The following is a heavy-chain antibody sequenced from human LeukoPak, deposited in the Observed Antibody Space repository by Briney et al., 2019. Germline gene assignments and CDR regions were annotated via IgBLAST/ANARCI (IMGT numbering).Heavy chain of an antibody. D-gene: IGHD6-19*01. CDR3: AKGSGDSSGWFQLFDY. J-gene: IGHJ4*02. V-gene: IGHV3-23*01. CDR2: ISGSGGST. Sequence: SGGSLRLSCAASGFTFSSYAMSWVRQAPGKGLEWVSAISGSGGSTYYADSVKGRFTISRDNSKNTLYLQMNSLRAEDTAVYYCAKGSGDSSGWFQLFDYWGQGTLVTVSS. CDR1: GFTFSSYA.